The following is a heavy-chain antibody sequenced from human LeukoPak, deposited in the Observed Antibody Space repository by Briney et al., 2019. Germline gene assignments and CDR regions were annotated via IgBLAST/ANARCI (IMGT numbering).Heavy chain of an antibody. V-gene: IGHV3-48*03. CDR2: ISSSGSTI. CDR3: TPEFKVLRFLW. J-gene: IGHJ4*02. Sequence: PGGSLRLSCAASGFTFSSYEMNWVRQAPGKGLEWVSYISSSGSTIYYADSVKGRFTISRDNAKNSLYLQMNSLKTEDTAVYYCTPEFKVLRFLWWGQGTLVTVSS. CDR1: GFTFSSYE. D-gene: IGHD3-3*01.